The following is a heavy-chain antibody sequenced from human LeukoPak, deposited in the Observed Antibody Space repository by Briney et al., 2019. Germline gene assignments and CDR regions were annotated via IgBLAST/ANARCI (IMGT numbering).Heavy chain of an antibody. CDR1: GFTFSSYG. J-gene: IGHJ4*02. CDR2: ISAGGGAT. D-gene: IGHD3-22*01. V-gene: IGHV3-23*01. Sequence: GGTLRLSCAASGFTFSSYGMAWVRQAPGKGLEWVSSISAGGGATYYADSVKGRFTISRDNSKNSLYLQMNSLRAEDTAVYYCARDNYYDSSGYSGVHFDYWGQGTLVTVSS. CDR3: ARDNYYDSSGYSGVHFDY.